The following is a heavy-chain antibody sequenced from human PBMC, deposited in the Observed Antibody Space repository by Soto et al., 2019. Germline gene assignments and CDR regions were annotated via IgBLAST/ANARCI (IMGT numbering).Heavy chain of an antibody. CDR1: GGSFSGYY. CDR3: ALYSNYDWFDP. Sequence: SETLSLTCAVYGGSFSGYYWSWIRQPPGKGLEWIGEINHSGSTNYNPSLKSRVTISVDTSKNQFSLKLSSVTAAGTAVYYCALYSNYDWFDPWGQGTLVTVSS. V-gene: IGHV4-34*01. D-gene: IGHD4-4*01. J-gene: IGHJ5*02. CDR2: INHSGST.